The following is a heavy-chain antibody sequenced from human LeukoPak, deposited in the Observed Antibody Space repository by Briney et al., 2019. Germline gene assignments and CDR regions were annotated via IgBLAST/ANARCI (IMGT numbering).Heavy chain of an antibody. D-gene: IGHD4-17*01. CDR2: IYYSGST. CDR1: GGSISSSSYY. Sequence: KPSETLSLTCTVSGGSISSSSYYWGWIRQPPGKGLEWIGSIYYSGSTYYNPSLKSRVTISVDTSKNQFSLKLSSVTAADTAVYYCARDVDYGERPQFDPWGQGTLVTVSS. V-gene: IGHV4-39*07. CDR3: ARDVDYGERPQFDP. J-gene: IGHJ5*02.